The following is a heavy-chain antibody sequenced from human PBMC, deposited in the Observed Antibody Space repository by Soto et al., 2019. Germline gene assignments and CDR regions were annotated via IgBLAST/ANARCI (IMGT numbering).Heavy chain of an antibody. Sequence: SETLSLTCTVSGGSISSYYWSWIRQPPGKGLEWIGYSYYSWSTNYNPSLKSRVTISVDTSKNQFSLKLSSVTAADTAVYDCARSDRRDLYYFDYWGQGTLVTVSS. CDR2: SYYSWST. CDR3: ARSDRRDLYYFDY. CDR1: GGSISSYY. V-gene: IGHV4-59*01. D-gene: IGHD3-22*01. J-gene: IGHJ4*02.